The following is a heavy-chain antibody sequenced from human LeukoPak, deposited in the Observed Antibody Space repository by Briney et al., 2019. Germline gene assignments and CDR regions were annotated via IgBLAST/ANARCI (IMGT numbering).Heavy chain of an antibody. Sequence: SVKVSCKASGGTFSSYAISWVRQAPGQGLEWMGGIIPIFGTANYAQKFQGRVTITADESTSTAYMELSSLRSEDTAVYYCARDSVGTVVTPSPFAYWGQGTLVTVSS. V-gene: IGHV1-69*13. CDR3: ARDSVGTVVTPSPFAY. J-gene: IGHJ4*02. CDR1: GGTFSSYA. CDR2: IIPIFGTA. D-gene: IGHD4-23*01.